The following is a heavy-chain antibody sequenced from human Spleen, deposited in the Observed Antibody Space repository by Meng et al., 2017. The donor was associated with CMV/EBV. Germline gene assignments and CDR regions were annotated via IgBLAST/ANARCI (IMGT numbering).Heavy chain of an antibody. CDR3: ARLGGNSLGFDY. V-gene: IGHV1-8*01. CDR1: GYTFTSYD. D-gene: IGHD4-23*01. CDR2: MNPNSGNT. Sequence: ASVKVSCKASGYTFTSYDINWVRQAPGQGLEWMGWMNPNSGNTGYAQKFQGRVTITRNTSISTAYMELSSLRSEDTAVYYCARLGGNSLGFDYWGQGTLVTVSS. J-gene: IGHJ4*02.